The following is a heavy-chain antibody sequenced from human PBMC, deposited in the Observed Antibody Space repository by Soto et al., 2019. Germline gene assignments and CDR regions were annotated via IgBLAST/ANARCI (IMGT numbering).Heavy chain of an antibody. V-gene: IGHV4-61*01. CDR3: ARGGPVVPNDYGDYEFIS. CDR2: IYYSGST. D-gene: IGHD4-17*01. CDR1: GGSVSSGSYY. Sequence: SETLSLTCTVSGGSVSSGSYYWSWIRQPPGKGLEWIGYIYYSGSTNYNPSLKSRVTISVDTSKNQFSLKLSSVTAADTAVYYCARGGPVVPNDYGDYEFISWGQGTLVTVSS. J-gene: IGHJ5*02.